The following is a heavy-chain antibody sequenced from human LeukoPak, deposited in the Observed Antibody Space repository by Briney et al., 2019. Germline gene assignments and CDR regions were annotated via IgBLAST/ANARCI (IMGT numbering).Heavy chain of an antibody. CDR1: GFTFSSFG. CDR3: AKDGTSYYYIYY. J-gene: IGHJ4*02. CDR2: IRYDGSNT. D-gene: IGHD2/OR15-2a*01. V-gene: IGHV3-30*02. Sequence: GGSLRLSCAASGFTFSSFGMHWVRQAPGKGLEWLAFIRYDGSNTYYADSVKGRFTVSRDDSKNTLYLQMNSLRGDDTAVYYCAKDGTSYYYIYYWGQGTLVTVSS.